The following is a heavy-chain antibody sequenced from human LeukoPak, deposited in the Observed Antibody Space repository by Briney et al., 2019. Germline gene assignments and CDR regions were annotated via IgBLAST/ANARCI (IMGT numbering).Heavy chain of an antibody. Sequence: GGSLRLPCAASGFTFSSYSMNWVRQAPGKGLEWVPSISSSSSYIYYADSVKGRFTISRDNAKNSLYLQMNSLRAEDTAVYYCARDEYSSSSPAGDYWGQGTLVTVSS. CDR1: GFTFSSYS. J-gene: IGHJ4*02. CDR2: ISSSSSYI. D-gene: IGHD6-6*01. V-gene: IGHV3-21*01. CDR3: ARDEYSSSSPAGDY.